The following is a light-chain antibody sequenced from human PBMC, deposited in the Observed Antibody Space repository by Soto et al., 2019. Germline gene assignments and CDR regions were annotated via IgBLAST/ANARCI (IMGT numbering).Light chain of an antibody. J-gene: IGLJ1*01. CDR3: SSYRSDTNYV. Sequence: QSALTQPASVSGSPGQSITISCTGTSSDVGGYNYVSWYQHHPGKAPKLMIHEVSDRPSGISNRFSGSKSGNTASLTISGLQAEDEADYHCSSYRSDTNYVFGTGTKVTVL. CDR1: SSDVGGYNY. CDR2: EVS. V-gene: IGLV2-14*01.